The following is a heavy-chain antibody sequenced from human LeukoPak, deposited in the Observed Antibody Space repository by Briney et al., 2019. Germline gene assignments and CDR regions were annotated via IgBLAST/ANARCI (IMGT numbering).Heavy chain of an antibody. CDR2: INHNGNVN. D-gene: IGHD3-16*01. CDR3: ARGGGLDV. CDR1: GFTFSSYW. V-gene: IGHV3-7*03. J-gene: IGHJ6*02. Sequence: PGGSLRLSCAASGFTFSSYWMNLARQAPGKGLEWVASINHNGNVNYYVDSVKGRFTISRDNAKSSLYLQMSNLRAEDTAVYFCARGGGLDVWGQGATVTVSS.